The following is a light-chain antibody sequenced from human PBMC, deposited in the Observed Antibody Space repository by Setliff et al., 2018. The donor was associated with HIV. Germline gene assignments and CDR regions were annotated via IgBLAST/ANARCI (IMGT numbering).Light chain of an antibody. Sequence: QSALAQPASVSGSPGQSITISCTGTSSDVGGYNYVSWYQQHPGRAPKLIIYEVSNRPSGVSNRFSGSKSGNTASLTISGLQAEDEADYYCCSYAGSYTYIFGTGTKVTV. CDR1: SSDVGGYNY. CDR3: CSYAGSYTYI. J-gene: IGLJ1*01. CDR2: EVS. V-gene: IGLV2-14*01.